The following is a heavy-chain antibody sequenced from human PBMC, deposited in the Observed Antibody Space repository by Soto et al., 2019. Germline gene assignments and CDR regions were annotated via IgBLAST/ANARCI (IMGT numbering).Heavy chain of an antibody. Sequence: PSETLSLTCTVSGGSISSYYWSWIRQPPGKGLEWIGYIYYSGSTNYNPSLKSRVTISVDTSKNQFSLKLSSVTAADTAVYYRERSGSPYNWNYFDYWGQGTLVTVSS. V-gene: IGHV4-59*01. CDR2: IYYSGST. J-gene: IGHJ4*02. CDR1: GGSISSYY. CDR3: ERSGSPYNWNYFDY. D-gene: IGHD1-20*01.